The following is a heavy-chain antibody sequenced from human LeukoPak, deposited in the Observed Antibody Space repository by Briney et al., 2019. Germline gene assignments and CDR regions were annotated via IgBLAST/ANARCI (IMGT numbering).Heavy chain of an antibody. CDR2: ISYSGSTI. CDR3: ARGLKVDYYDSSGPDY. Sequence: PGGSLRLSCAASGFTFRDYFMTWIRHAPGKGLEWVSYISYSGSTIYYADSVKGRFTISRDNAKDSLYLQMNSLRVEDTAVYYCARGLKVDYYDSSGPDYWGQGTLVTVSS. D-gene: IGHD3-22*01. V-gene: IGHV3-11*04. J-gene: IGHJ4*02. CDR1: GFTFRDYF.